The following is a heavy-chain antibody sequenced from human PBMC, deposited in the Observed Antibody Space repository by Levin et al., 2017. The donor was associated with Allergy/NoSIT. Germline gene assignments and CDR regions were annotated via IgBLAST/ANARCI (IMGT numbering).Heavy chain of an antibody. CDR2: ISYDGANK. D-gene: IGHD6-25*01. CDR1: GFIFSGYS. J-gene: IGHJ4*02. V-gene: IGHV3-30-3*01. CDR3: ARGTHNSDYCFDY. Sequence: PGGSLRLSCAASGFIFSGYSMHWVRQAPGKGLEWVTIISYDGANKYYSDSVKGRFTISRDNSKNTLYLQMNSLRAEDTAMYHCARGTHNSDYCFDYWGQGTLVTVSS.